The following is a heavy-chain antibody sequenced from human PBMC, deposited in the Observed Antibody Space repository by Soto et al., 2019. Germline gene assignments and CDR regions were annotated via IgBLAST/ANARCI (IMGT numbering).Heavy chain of an antibody. Sequence: GGSLRLSCAASGFTFSSYGMHWVRQAPGKGLEWVAVISYDGGNKYYADSVKGRFTISRDNSKNTLYLQMNSLRAEDTAVYYCAKVYSYGGWYFDLWGRGTLVTVSS. V-gene: IGHV3-30*18. CDR1: GFTFSSYG. CDR2: ISYDGGNK. D-gene: IGHD5-18*01. CDR3: AKVYSYGGWYFDL. J-gene: IGHJ2*01.